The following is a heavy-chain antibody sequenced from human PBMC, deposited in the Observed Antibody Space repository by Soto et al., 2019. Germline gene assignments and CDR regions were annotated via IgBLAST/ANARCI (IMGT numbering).Heavy chain of an antibody. CDR1: GFIFRDHN. V-gene: IGHV3-72*01. CDR3: TKALPSDH. CDR2: IRNKADSYST. J-gene: IGHJ4*02. Sequence: EVELVESGGGLIQPGGSLRLSCADSGFIFRDHNMDWVRQAPGKGLEWVGRIRNKADSYSTEYAASVKGRFTISRDDLKDSLYLQMNSLKTEDTAVYYCTKALPSDHWGQGTLVTVSS.